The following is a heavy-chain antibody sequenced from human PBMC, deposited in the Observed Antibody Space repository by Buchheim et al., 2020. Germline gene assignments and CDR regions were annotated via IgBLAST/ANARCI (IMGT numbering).Heavy chain of an antibody. Sequence: QVQLVQSGAEVKKPGSSVKVSCKASGGTFSSYAISWVRQAPGQGLEWMGGIIPIFGTANYAQKFQGRVTITADESTSTAYMELSSLRSEDTAVYYCARVLRTRTTHDDSSGYYRPGYYYYGMDVWGQGTT. D-gene: IGHD3-22*01. CDR3: ARVLRTRTTHDDSSGYYRPGYYYYGMDV. CDR1: GGTFSSYA. V-gene: IGHV1-69*01. J-gene: IGHJ6*02. CDR2: IIPIFGTA.